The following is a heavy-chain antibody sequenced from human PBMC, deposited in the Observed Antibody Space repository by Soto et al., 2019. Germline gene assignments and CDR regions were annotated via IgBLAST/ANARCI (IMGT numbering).Heavy chain of an antibody. CDR1: GFTFSSYA. Sequence: GGSLRLSCAASGFTFSSYAMNWVRQAPGKGLEWVSGISGSGGSTYYAPSVKGRLTISRDTSKSTLYLQMTSLRPEDTAVYYCASGAAFYYDTSRYWGQGTLVTVSS. CDR2: ISGSGGST. J-gene: IGHJ4*02. CDR3: ASGAAFYYDTSRY. V-gene: IGHV3-23*01. D-gene: IGHD3-22*01.